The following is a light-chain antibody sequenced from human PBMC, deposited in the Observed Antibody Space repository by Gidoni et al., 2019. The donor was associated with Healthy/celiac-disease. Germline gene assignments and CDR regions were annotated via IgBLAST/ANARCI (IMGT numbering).Light chain of an antibody. Sequence: QSVLTQPPSAAGAPGQRVTISCTGSSSNIGAGYDVHWYQPLPGTAPKLLIYGNSNRPSGVPDRFSGSKSGTSASLAITGLQAEDEADYYCQSYDSSLGGSVFGGGTKLTVL. J-gene: IGLJ3*02. CDR2: GNS. CDR3: QSYDSSLGGSV. CDR1: SSNIGAGYD. V-gene: IGLV1-40*01.